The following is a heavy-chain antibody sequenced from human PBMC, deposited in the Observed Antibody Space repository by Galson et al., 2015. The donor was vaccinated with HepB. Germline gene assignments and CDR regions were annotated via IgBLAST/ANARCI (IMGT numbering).Heavy chain of an antibody. CDR3: ARGTLANWNYQHFDY. Sequence: SVKVSCKASGGTFSSYAISWVRQAPGQGLEWMGGIIPIFGTANYAQKFQGRVTITADESTSTAYMELSSLRSEDTAVYYCARGTLANWNYQHFDYWGQGTLVTVSS. D-gene: IGHD1-7*01. V-gene: IGHV1-69*13. CDR2: IIPIFGTA. J-gene: IGHJ4*02. CDR1: GGTFSSYA.